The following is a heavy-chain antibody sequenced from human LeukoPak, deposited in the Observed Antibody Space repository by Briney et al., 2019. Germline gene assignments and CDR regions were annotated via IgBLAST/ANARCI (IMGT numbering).Heavy chain of an antibody. D-gene: IGHD2-8*01. J-gene: IGHJ4*02. CDR2: ISSSGSTI. V-gene: IGHV3-11*01. CDR3: ARASLMVYAPNDY. Sequence: GGSLRLSCAASGFTFSDYYMSWIRQAPGKGLEWVTYISSSGSTIYYADSVKGRFTISRDNAKNSLYLQMNSLRAEDTAVYYCARASLMVYAPNDYWGQATLVTVSS. CDR1: GFTFSDYY.